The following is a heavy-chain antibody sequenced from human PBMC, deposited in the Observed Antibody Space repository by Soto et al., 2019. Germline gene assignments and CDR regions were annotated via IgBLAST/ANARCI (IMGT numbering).Heavy chain of an antibody. J-gene: IGHJ4*02. CDR2: TKDKANSYTA. Sequence: EVQLVESGGGLVQPGGSLRLSCVASGFTFSDHYIDWVRQAPGKGLEWVGRTKDKANSYTAEYAASVKGRCTISRDDSKNTMYLQMNSLKSEDTDVYYCTTEGALPGPDFDYWGQGTLVTVSS. CDR1: GFTFSDHY. CDR3: TTEGALPGPDFDY. V-gene: IGHV3-72*01. D-gene: IGHD3-16*01.